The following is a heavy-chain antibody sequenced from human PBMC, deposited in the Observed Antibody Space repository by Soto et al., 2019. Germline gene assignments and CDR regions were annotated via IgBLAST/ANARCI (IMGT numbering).Heavy chain of an antibody. Sequence: QVHLVQSGAEVKKPRSSVKVSCKASGNIFSSYRISWVRQAPGQGPEWMGWIIPIYGSANYAQKFRDRVTITADESTSTAYMELSSLRAEATAVYYCAGLDPFYFDYWGQGTLVTVSS. J-gene: IGHJ4*02. CDR2: IIPIYGSA. CDR1: GNIFSSYR. V-gene: IGHV1-69*01. CDR3: AGLDPFYFDY.